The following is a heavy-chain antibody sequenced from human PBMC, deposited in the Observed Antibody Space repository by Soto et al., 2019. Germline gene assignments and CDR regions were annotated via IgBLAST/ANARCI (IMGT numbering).Heavy chain of an antibody. CDR1: GFTFSSYA. V-gene: IGHV3-23*01. Sequence: EVQLLESGGGWLQPGGSLRLYCAASGFTFSSYAMNWVRQAPGKGMEWVSGITGSCAGSYYSYYVKGRFTISRDNSKNTLYLQMNSMRDEETAVDYWAKAYSNSWPHDWFDPWCKGTLVTVSS. CDR3: AKAYSNSWPHDWFDP. J-gene: IGHJ5*02. CDR2: ITGSCAGS. D-gene: IGHD6-13*01.